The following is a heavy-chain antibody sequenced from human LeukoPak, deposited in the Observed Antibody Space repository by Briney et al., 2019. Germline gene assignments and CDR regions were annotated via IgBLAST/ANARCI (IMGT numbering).Heavy chain of an antibody. CDR3: ARDVNLDPPYSKYYYYYYMDV. J-gene: IGHJ6*03. Sequence: GGSLRLSCAASGFTFSSYAMSWVRQAPGKALEYVSAISSNGGSTYYANSVKGRFTISRDNSKNTLYLQMGSLRAEDMAVYYCARDVNLDPPYSKYYYYYYMDVWGKGTTVTVSS. CDR2: ISSNGGST. V-gene: IGHV3-64*01. D-gene: IGHD4-11*01. CDR1: GFTFSSYA.